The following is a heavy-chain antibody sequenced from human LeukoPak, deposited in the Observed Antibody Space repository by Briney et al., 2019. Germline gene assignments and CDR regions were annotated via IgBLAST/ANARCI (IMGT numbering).Heavy chain of an antibody. Sequence: PGGSLRLSCAASGFTFSSYSMNWVRQAPGKGLEWVSSISSSSSYIYYADSVKGRFTISRDNAKNSLYLQMNSLRAEDTAVYYCARGRYCSGGSCYSRPNNWFDPWGQGTLVTVSS. V-gene: IGHV3-21*01. CDR1: GFTFSSYS. J-gene: IGHJ5*02. CDR3: ARGRYCSGGSCYSRPNNWFDP. CDR2: ISSSSSYI. D-gene: IGHD2-15*01.